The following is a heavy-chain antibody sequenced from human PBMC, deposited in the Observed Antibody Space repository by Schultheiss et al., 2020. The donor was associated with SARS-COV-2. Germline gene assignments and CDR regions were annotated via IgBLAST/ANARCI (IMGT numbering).Heavy chain of an antibody. V-gene: IGHV3-53*01. CDR1: GFTVSSNH. Sequence: GGSLRLSCAASGFTVSSNHMNWVRQAPGKGLEWVSIIYSGDSIYYADSVKGRFTISRDNSKNTLYLQMNSLRVEDTAVYYCARDSRPIVGATVGWFDPWGQGTLVTVSS. J-gene: IGHJ5*02. CDR3: ARDSRPIVGATVGWFDP. D-gene: IGHD1-26*01. CDR2: IYSGDSI.